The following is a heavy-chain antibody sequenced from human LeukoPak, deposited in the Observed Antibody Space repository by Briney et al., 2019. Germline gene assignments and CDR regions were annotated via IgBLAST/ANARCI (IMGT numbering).Heavy chain of an antibody. CDR3: ASGRRNGYLYWDY. J-gene: IGHJ4*02. V-gene: IGHV4-39*07. Sequence: SETLSLTCTVSGGSISSTSYYWGWIRQPPGRGLEWIGDIYYSWTSDYNSSLKSRVTISVDTSKNQFSLKLSSLTAADTAVYYCASGRRNGYLYWDYWGQGTLVTVSS. CDR2: IYYSWTS. D-gene: IGHD5-24*01. CDR1: GGSISSTSYY.